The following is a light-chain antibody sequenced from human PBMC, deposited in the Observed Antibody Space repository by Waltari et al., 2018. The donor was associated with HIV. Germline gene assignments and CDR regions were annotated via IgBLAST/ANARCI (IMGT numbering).Light chain of an antibody. Sequence: QSPLTQPASVSGSPGQSLTIPCTGTRSDVGGYNFVSWYQQHPGKAPKRMIYEVSNRPSGVANRFSGSKSGNTASLTISGLQAEDEADYYCSSYTSSSTLNWVFGGGTKLTVL. CDR1: RSDVGGYNF. CDR2: EVS. V-gene: IGLV2-14*01. CDR3: SSYTSSSTLNWV. J-gene: IGLJ3*02.